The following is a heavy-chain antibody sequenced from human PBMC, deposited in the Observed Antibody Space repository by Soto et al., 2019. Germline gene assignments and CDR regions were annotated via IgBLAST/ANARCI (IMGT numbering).Heavy chain of an antibody. D-gene: IGHD3-22*01. Sequence: QVQLVQSGAEVKKPGASVKVSCKASGYTFTSYDINWVRQATGQGLEWMGWMNPNSGNTGYAQKFQGRVTMTRNTSISTAYMELSSLRSEDTAVYYCARETSTYYYDSSGFDPWGQGTLVTVSS. J-gene: IGHJ5*02. CDR1: GYTFTSYD. CDR2: MNPNSGNT. CDR3: ARETSTYYYDSSGFDP. V-gene: IGHV1-8*01.